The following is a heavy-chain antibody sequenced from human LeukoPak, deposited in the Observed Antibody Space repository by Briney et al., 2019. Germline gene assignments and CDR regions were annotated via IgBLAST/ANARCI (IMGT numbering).Heavy chain of an antibody. CDR1: AFNFSNYA. D-gene: IGHD4-17*01. V-gene: IGHV3-30-3*01. CDR3: AREAYGAYYFDY. J-gene: IGHJ4*02. Sequence: GGSLRLSCAASAFNFSNYAIHWVRQAPGKGLEWVAVIPYDGANKYYVDSVKGRFTISRDNSKNTLYLQMNSLRAEDTAVYYCAREAYGAYYFDYWGQGTLVTVSS. CDR2: IPYDGANK.